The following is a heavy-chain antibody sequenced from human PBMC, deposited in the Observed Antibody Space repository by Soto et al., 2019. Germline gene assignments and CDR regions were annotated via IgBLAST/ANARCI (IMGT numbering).Heavy chain of an antibody. CDR2: ISYDGSNK. V-gene: IGHV3-30-3*01. Sequence: QVQLVESGGGVVQPGRSLRLSCAASGFTFSSYAMHWVRQAPGKGLEWVAVISYDGSNKYYADSVKGRFTISRDNSKNTLYLQMNSLRAEDTAVYYCARDSNQGSDTMIVGYYFDYWGQGTLVTVSS. D-gene: IGHD3-22*01. CDR1: GFTFSSYA. J-gene: IGHJ4*02. CDR3: ARDSNQGSDTMIVGYYFDY.